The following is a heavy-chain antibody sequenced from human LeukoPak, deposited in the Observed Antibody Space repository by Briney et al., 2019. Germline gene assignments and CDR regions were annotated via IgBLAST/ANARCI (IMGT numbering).Heavy chain of an antibody. D-gene: IGHD4-23*01. CDR2: IWYDEGHI. Sequence: GGSLRLSCAPCGFPFSIYGVLWARQALGEGLVWVAFIWYDEGHIYYADSVKGRFTISRDNSKNTLYLQMNSLRAEETAVYYGARDRATVGYFDFWGQGTLVTVSS. CDR3: ARDRATVGYFDF. CDR1: GFPFSIYG. J-gene: IGHJ4*02. V-gene: IGHV3-33*01.